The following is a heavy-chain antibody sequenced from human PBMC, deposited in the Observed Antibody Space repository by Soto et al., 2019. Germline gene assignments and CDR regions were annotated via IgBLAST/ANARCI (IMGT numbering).Heavy chain of an antibody. J-gene: IGHJ5*02. V-gene: IGHV4-38-2*02. CDR1: GYSISSGYY. D-gene: IGHD2-2*02. CDR3: ARDLPDCSTSCYTKYNWFDP. CDR2: IYHSGST. Sequence: SETLSLTCAVSGYSISSGYYWGWIRQPPGKGLEWIGSIYHSGSTYYNPSLKSRVTISVDTSKNQFSLKLSSVTAADTAVYYCARDLPDCSTSCYTKYNWFDPWGQGTLGTVSS.